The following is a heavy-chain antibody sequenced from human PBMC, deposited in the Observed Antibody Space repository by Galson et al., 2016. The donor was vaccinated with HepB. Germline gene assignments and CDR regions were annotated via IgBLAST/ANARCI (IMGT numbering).Heavy chain of an antibody. CDR1: GGSISSSSYY. CDR2: MYYSGIT. Sequence: LSLTCTVSGGSISSSSYYWAWIRQPPGKGLEWITSMYYSGITYYNPSLKSRVTINLATSKNQFSLKLSSVTAADTAVYYCARQYERDYDILTGDYREYDMYFDSWGQGTAGTVSS. CDR3: ARQYERDYDILTGDYREYDMYFDS. D-gene: IGHD3-9*01. J-gene: IGHJ4*02. V-gene: IGHV4-39*01.